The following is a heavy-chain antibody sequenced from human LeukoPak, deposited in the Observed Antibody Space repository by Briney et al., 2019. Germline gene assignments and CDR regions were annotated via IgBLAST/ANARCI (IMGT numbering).Heavy chain of an antibody. J-gene: IGHJ4*02. D-gene: IGHD5-24*01. CDR3: ARHSARDGYNYLTYFDY. V-gene: IGHV4-59*08. CDR2: IYYSGST. CDR1: GDSINAYY. Sequence: SETLSLTCTVSGDSINAYYWGWIRQPPGKGLEWIGYIYYSGSTNYNPSLKSRVTISVDTSKNQFSLKLTSVTAADTAAYYCARHSARDGYNYLTYFDYWGQGTLVTVSS.